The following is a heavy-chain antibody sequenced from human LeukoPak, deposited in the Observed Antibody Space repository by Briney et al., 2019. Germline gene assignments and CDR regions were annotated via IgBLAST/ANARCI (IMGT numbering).Heavy chain of an antibody. J-gene: IGHJ5*02. Sequence: GASVKVSCKASGGTFSSYAISWVRQAPGQGLEWMGRIIPILGIANYAQKFQGRVTITADKSTSTAYMELSSLRSEDTAVYYCARDVYYDSSGYPTGGWFDPWGQGTLVPVSS. D-gene: IGHD3-22*01. CDR3: ARDVYYDSSGYPTGGWFDP. V-gene: IGHV1-69*04. CDR2: IIPILGIA. CDR1: GGTFSSYA.